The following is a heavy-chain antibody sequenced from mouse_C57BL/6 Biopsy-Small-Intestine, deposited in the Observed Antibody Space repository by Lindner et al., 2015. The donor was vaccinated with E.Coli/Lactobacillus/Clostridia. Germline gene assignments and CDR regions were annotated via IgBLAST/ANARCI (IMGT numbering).Heavy chain of an antibody. D-gene: IGHD2-3*01. CDR1: GYTFTDYY. J-gene: IGHJ3*01. V-gene: IGHV1-19*01. CDR2: INPYNGGT. CDR3: AIPYDGYYEGFAY. Sequence: VQLQESGPVLVKPGASVKMSCKASGYTFTDYYMNWVKQSHGKSLEWIGVINPYNGGTSYNQKFKGKATLTVDKSSSTAYVELNSLTSEDSAVYYCAIPYDGYYEGFAYWGQGTLVTVSA.